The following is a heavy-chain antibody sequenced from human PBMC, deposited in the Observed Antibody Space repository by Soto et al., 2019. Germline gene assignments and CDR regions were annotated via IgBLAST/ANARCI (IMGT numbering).Heavy chain of an antibody. J-gene: IGHJ5*02. CDR1: GASISTGGYS. D-gene: IGHD1-26*01. CDR2: IYESGRT. V-gene: IGHV4-30-2*01. CDR3: ARGDRYSGSFSDYFDP. Sequence: SETLSLTCIVSGASISTGGYSWSWIRQPPGKGPEWIGYIYESGRTYYKPSLKSRASISMDKSRDQFSVRLTSVTAADTAVYFCARGDRYSGSFSDYFDPWGQGTLVTVSS.